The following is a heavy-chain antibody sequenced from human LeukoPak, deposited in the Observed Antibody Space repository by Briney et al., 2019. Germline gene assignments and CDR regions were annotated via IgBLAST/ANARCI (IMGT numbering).Heavy chain of an antibody. Sequence: GASVKVSCKASGYTFTSYGISWVRQAPGQGLEWMGWINPNSGDINYAQKFQGRVTVTRDTSISTAYMELSGLTSDDTAVCYCARTAYQFGDYFYYMNVWGTGTTVTVSS. CDR3: ARTAYQFGDYFYYMNV. D-gene: IGHD2-21*01. CDR1: GYTFTSYG. V-gene: IGHV1-2*02. CDR2: INPNSGDI. J-gene: IGHJ6*03.